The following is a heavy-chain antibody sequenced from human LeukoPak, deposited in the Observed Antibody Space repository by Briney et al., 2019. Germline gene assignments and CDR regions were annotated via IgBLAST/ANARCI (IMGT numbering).Heavy chain of an antibody. Sequence: GASVKVSCKASGGTFSSYAISWVRQAPGQGLEWMGRIIPILGIANYAQKFQGRVTITADKSTSTAYMELSSLRSEDTAVYYCARADGGNSIGDAFDIWGQGTMVTVSS. CDR1: GGTFSSYA. V-gene: IGHV1-69*04. D-gene: IGHD4-23*01. CDR2: IIPILGIA. J-gene: IGHJ3*02. CDR3: ARADGGNSIGDAFDI.